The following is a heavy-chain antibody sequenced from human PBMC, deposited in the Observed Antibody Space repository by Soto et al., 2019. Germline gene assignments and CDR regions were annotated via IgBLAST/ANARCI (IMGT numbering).Heavy chain of an antibody. CDR2: ISVYNGKT. V-gene: IGHV1-18*01. J-gene: IGHJ5*02. D-gene: IGHD1-26*01. CDR3: ARIVGADRRWFDP. CDR1: GYTFNTYG. Sequence: QVQLVQSGAEVKKPGASVKVSCKASGYTFNTYGISWVQQAPGQGLEWMGWISVYNGKTNYAQNLQGRVTMTTDTSTSTAHMELRSLRSDDTAVYYCARIVGADRRWFDPWGQGTLVTVSS.